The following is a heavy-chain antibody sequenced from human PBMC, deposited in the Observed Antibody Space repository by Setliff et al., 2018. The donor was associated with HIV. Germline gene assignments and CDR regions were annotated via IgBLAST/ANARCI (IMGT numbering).Heavy chain of an antibody. V-gene: IGHV3-9*01. J-gene: IGHJ4*02. CDR3: AKGEATLNTPLDY. Sequence: PGGSLRLSCVVSGFTLNHYAMHWVRQAPGKGLEWVSGIRFNGRNIAYAGSVKGRFTISRDSAKNSLYLQRNSLRSEDTAIYYCAKGEATLNTPLDYWGQGTLVTVSS. CDR2: IRFNGRNI. D-gene: IGHD1-26*01. CDR1: GFTLNHYA.